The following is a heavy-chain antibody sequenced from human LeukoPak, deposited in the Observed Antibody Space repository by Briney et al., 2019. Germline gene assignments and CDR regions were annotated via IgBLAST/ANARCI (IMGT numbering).Heavy chain of an antibody. J-gene: IGHJ4*02. D-gene: IGHD7-27*01. V-gene: IGHV3-48*03. CDR1: GFTFSSYE. CDR2: ISSSGSTI. CDR3: TTWGQNWGSGGGY. Sequence: GGSLRLSCAASGFTFSSYEMNWVRQAPGKGLEWVSYISSSGSTIYYADSVKGRFTISRDNAKNSLYLQMNSLRAEDTAVYYCTTWGQNWGSGGGYWGQGTLVTVSS.